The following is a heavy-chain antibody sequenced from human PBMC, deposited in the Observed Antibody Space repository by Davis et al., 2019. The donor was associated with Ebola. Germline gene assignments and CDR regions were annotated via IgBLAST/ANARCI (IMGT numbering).Heavy chain of an antibody. CDR2: IYASGST. J-gene: IGHJ4*02. V-gene: IGHV4-4*07. CDR1: GGSISHYY. Sequence: SETLSLTCIVSGGSISHYYWSWIRQPAGKGLEWIGRIYASGSTNYNPSLKTRVTMSVDTSKNQFSLKLSSVTAADTAVYYCARGATVTTYYFDYWGQGTLVTVSS. CDR3: ARGATVTTYYFDY. D-gene: IGHD4-17*01.